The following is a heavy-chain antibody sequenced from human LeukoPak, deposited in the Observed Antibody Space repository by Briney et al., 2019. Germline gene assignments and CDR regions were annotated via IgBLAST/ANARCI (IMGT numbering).Heavy chain of an antibody. CDR2: IMEDGSKK. V-gene: IGHV3-7*01. J-gene: IGHJ4*02. Sequence: GGSLRLSCAVSGFTFTQIGMGWVRQAPGKGLEWVANIMEDGSKKNYVDSVKGRFTISRDNAKTSLYLQMNSLRAEDTAVYYCAKNIVGGGNDYWGRGTLVIVSS. D-gene: IGHD2/OR15-2a*01. CDR3: AKNIVGGGNDY. CDR1: GFTFTQIG.